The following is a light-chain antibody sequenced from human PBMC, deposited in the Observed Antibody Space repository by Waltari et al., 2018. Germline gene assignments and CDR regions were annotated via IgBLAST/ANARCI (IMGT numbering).Light chain of an antibody. Sequence: QSVLTQPPSASGTPGQRVTIPCSGSTTNIGSNSVHWYQQRPGAAPKLLIYRNDQRPSGVPDRFSGSKTGTSASLAISGLRSEDEADYYCAAWDDSLRGFIMFGGGTKLTVL. V-gene: IGLV1-47*01. CDR1: TTNIGSNS. CDR3: AAWDDSLRGFIM. J-gene: IGLJ3*02. CDR2: RND.